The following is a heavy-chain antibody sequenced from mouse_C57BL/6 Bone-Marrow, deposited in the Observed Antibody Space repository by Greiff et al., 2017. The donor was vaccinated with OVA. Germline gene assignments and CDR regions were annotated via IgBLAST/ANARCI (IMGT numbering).Heavy chain of an antibody. CDR3: ARDTGTYYFDY. J-gene: IGHJ2*01. CDR2: ISDGGGYT. D-gene: IGHD4-1*01. CDR1: GFTFSSYA. Sequence: EVLLLQSGAGLVKPGASLKLSCAASGFTFSSYAMSWVRQTPGKRLEWVATISDGGGYTYYPDNVKGRFTISRDNAKNNLYLQMSHLKSEDTAMYYCARDTGTYYFDYWGQGTTLTVSS. V-gene: IGHV5-4*01.